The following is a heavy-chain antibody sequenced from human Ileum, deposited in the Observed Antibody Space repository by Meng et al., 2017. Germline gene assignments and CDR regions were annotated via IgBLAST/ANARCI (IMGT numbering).Heavy chain of an antibody. CDR1: GFTFRDAW. Sequence: DVHLVEAGGGLVKPGGSLRFSCGGSGFTFRDAWMTWVRQAPGKGLEWVGRIKKNTEDEATDYAAPVKGRFTVSRDDSQNTVYLQMTSLKAEDTAVYFCAVARWGSSGCLDHWGQGTLVTVSS. D-gene: IGHD6-19*01. CDR2: IKKNTEDEAT. V-gene: IGHV3-15*01. CDR3: AVARWGSSGCLDH. J-gene: IGHJ4*02.